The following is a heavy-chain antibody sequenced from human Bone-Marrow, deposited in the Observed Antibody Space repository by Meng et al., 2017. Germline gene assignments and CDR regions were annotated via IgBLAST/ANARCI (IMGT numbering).Heavy chain of an antibody. Sequence: GGSLRLSCAASGFTFSNAWMSWVRQAPGKGLEWVGRIKSKTGGGTTDYAAPVKGRFTISRDDSKNTLYLQMNSLKTEDTAVYYCTTDPYVLIVAFDIWGQGTMVTVSS. CDR3: TTDPYVLIVAFDI. V-gene: IGHV3-15*01. CDR2: IKSKTGGGTT. J-gene: IGHJ3*02. CDR1: GFTFSNAW. D-gene: IGHD2-8*01.